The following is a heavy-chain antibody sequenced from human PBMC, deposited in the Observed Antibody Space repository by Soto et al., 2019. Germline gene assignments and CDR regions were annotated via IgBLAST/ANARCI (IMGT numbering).Heavy chain of an antibody. V-gene: IGHV3-74*01. CDR1: GFTLNDYW. D-gene: IGHD3-10*01. CDR2: INADGTSA. Sequence: EVQLVESGGGLVQRGGSLRLSCEASGFTLNDYWMPWVRQVPGKGLVWVARINADGTSASYADSVKGRFTISRDNAKTTVYLLLNSLRAEDSAVYYCASGGPSNYGPRESRVADCWGLGTLVTLSS. CDR3: ASGGPSNYGPRESRVADC. J-gene: IGHJ4*02.